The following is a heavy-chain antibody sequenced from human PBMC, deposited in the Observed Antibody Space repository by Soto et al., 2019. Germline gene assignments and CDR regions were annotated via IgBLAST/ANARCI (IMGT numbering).Heavy chain of an antibody. D-gene: IGHD6-13*01. Sequence: QVQLVQSGAEVKKPGASVKVSCKASGYTFTSYDINWVRQATGQGLEWMGWMNPNSGNTGYAQKFQGRGTMTRNTSISTAYTELSSLRSEDTAVYYCARERSAAGTGWFDPWGQGTLVSVSS. CDR3: ARERSAAGTGWFDP. CDR2: MNPNSGNT. V-gene: IGHV1-8*01. CDR1: GYTFTSYD. J-gene: IGHJ5*02.